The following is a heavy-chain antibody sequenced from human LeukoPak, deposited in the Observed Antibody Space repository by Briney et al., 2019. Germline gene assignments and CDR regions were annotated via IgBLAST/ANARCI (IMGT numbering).Heavy chain of an antibody. J-gene: IGHJ5*02. V-gene: IGHV3-23*01. Sequence: GGSLRLSCAASGFTFSSYAMSWVRQAPGEGLEWVSAISGSGGSTYYADSVKGRFTISRDNSKNTLYLQMNSLRAEDTAVYYCAKETYCSSTSCYSDNWFDPWGQGTLVTVSS. CDR1: GFTFSSYA. D-gene: IGHD2-2*01. CDR3: AKETYCSSTSCYSDNWFDP. CDR2: ISGSGGST.